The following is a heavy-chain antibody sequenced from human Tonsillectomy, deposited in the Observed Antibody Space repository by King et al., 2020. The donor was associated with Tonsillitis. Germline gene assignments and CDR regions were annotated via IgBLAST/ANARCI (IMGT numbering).Heavy chain of an antibody. V-gene: IGHV1-18*01. CDR3: ARDRSRDYDFWTAGFDP. CDR2: ISAFNVNT. D-gene: IGHD3-3*01. J-gene: IGHJ5*02. CDR1: GYSFTSYG. Sequence: QLVQSGAEVTRPGASVKVSCKASGYSFTSYGISWVRQAPGPGLEWMGWISAFNVNTDCAQKFQGRVTMTTDTSTSTAYMGLRSLRSDDTAVYYCARDRSRDYDFWTAGFDPWGQGTLVTVSS.